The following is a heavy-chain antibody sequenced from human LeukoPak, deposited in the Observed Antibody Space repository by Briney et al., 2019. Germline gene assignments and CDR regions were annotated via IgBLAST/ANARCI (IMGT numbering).Heavy chain of an antibody. V-gene: IGHV3-21*01. J-gene: IGHJ4*02. CDR1: GFPFNKYS. CDR2: ISSGSRDI. Sequence: PGGSLRLSCAASGFPFNKYSMTWVRQAPGKGLEWVSSISSGSRDIFYAESLKGRFTISRDNAKNSLYLQMDSLRAEDTAVYYCARDPNILMGANFHSWGQGTLVTVSS. CDR3: ARDPNILMGANFHS. D-gene: IGHD1-26*01.